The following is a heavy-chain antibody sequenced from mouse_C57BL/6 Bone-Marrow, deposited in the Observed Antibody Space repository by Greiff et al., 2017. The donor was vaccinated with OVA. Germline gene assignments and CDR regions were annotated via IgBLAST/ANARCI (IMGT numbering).Heavy chain of an antibody. Sequence: EVKLVESGGGLVKPGGSLKLSCAASGFTFSSYAMSWVRQTPEKRLEWVATISDGGSYTYYPDNVKGRFTISRDNAKNNLYLQLSQLKSEDTAMYYCARDSLHYYGNYWYFDVWGTGTTVTVAS. CDR3: ARDSLHYYGNYWYFDV. CDR2: ISDGGSYT. CDR1: GFTFSSYA. J-gene: IGHJ1*03. V-gene: IGHV5-4*01. D-gene: IGHD2-1*01.